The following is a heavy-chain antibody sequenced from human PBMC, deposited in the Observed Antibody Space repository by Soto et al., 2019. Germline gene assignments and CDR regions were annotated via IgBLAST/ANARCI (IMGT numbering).Heavy chain of an antibody. D-gene: IGHD3-9*01. CDR3: ARGDATKIVVTTYYAMDV. J-gene: IGHJ6*02. CDR1: GGSLSNYG. Sequence: QVQLVQSGAEVKKPGSSVKVSCKASGGSLSNYGIGWVRQAPGQGLEWMGGIIPVFGTANYAQKFQGRVTITADESTSIVYMDVTSLRSEDTAVYYCARGDATKIVVTTYYAMDVWGQGTTVTVSS. CDR2: IIPVFGTA. V-gene: IGHV1-69*12.